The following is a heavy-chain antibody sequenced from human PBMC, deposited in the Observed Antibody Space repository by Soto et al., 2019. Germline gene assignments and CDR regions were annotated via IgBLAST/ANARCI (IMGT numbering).Heavy chain of an antibody. D-gene: IGHD1-26*01. CDR3: VRDVSVSSGSFVGY. CDR1: GYTFDSYG. J-gene: IGHJ4*02. CDR2: ISTYTGNT. V-gene: IGHV1-18*01. Sequence: QVQLVQSGPELKKPGAAVRVSCKASGYTFDSYGLSWVRQDPGQGLEWMGWISTYTGNTDYSQRFQGRVTMDTDTSTSTAYLDLRSLTSDDTAVYYCVRDVSVSSGSFVGYWGQGTLVTVSS.